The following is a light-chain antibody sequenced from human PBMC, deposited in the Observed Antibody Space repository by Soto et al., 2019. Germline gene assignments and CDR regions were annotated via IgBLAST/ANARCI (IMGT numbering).Light chain of an antibody. Sequence: AIQMTQSPSFLSASLGDSVTFTCPASQAIRNDLGWYQQKPGKAPKLLIFGASTLQSGVPSRFSGSGSGTDFTLTISSLQPEDFATYYCLQDYNYPYTFGQGTKLELK. CDR2: GAS. CDR1: QAIRND. J-gene: IGKJ2*01. V-gene: IGKV1-6*01. CDR3: LQDYNYPYT.